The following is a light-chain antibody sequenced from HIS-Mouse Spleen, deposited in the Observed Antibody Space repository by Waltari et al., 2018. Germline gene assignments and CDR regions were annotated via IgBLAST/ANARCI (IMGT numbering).Light chain of an antibody. CDR3: AAWDDSLSGWV. J-gene: IGLJ3*02. CDR1: SSNTGSNY. V-gene: IGLV1-47*01. CDR2: RNN. Sequence: QSVLTQPPSASGTPGQRLPISCSGSSSNTGSNYVYWYQQLPGTAPKLLIYRNNQRPSGVPDRFSGSKSGTSASLAISGLRSEDEADYYCAAWDDSLSGWVFGGGTKLTVL.